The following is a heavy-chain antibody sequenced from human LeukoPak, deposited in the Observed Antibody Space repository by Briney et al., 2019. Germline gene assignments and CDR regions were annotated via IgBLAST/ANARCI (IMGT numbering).Heavy chain of an antibody. CDR2: ISWNSGSI. V-gene: IGHV3-9*01. CDR1: GFTFDDYA. CDR3: AKDRKSVVRGVMADY. D-gene: IGHD3-10*01. Sequence: GGSLRLSCAASGFTFDDYAMHWVRQAPGKGLEWVSGISWNSGSIGYADSVKGRFTISRDNAKNSLYLQMNSLRAEDSSLYYCAKDRKSVVRGVMADYWGQGTLVTVSS. J-gene: IGHJ4*02.